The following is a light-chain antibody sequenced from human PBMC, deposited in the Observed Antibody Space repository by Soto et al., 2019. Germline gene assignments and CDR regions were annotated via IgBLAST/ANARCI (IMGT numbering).Light chain of an antibody. Sequence: EVVLTQSPAILSLSPGETATLSCRAGQPIRNDLGWYQQRPGQAPRLLIYGASNRATGIPDRFSGSGSGTDFTLTITRLAPEDFAIYYCQQRAVWPLSFGGGNKV. CDR3: QQRAVWPLS. CDR1: QPIRND. V-gene: IGKV3-11*01. CDR2: GAS. J-gene: IGKJ4*01.